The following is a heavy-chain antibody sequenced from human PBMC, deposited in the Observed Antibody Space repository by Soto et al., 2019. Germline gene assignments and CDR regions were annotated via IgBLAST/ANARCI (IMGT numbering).Heavy chain of an antibody. V-gene: IGHV4-30-2*06. CDR2: IYYSGST. CDR3: ARDTSAGSGSYYNVYYYYGMDV. Sequence: AVSGGSISSGGFSWSWIRQSPGKGLELIGYIYYSGSTYYNPSLKSRVTISVDRSKNEFSLRLSSVTAADTAVYYCARDTSAGSGSYYNVYYYYGMDVWGQGTTVTVSS. CDR1: GGSISSGGFS. J-gene: IGHJ6*02. D-gene: IGHD3-10*01.